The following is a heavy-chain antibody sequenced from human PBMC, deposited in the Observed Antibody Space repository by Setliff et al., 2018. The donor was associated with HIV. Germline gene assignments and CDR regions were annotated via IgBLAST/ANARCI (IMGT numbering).Heavy chain of an antibody. V-gene: IGHV2-70*17. D-gene: IGHD3-3*01. CDR3: ARETYYNFWGPPGYMDV. Sequence: GSGPTLVNPTQTLTLTCSFSGFSLSTSGMCVSWLRQPPGKALEWLARIDWDDGKFYNTSLKSRLTISKDTSKSQVVLTMTNMDPVDTATYYCARETYYNFWGPPGYMDVWGKGTTVTVSS. J-gene: IGHJ6*03. CDR2: IDWDDGK. CDR1: GFSLSTSGMC.